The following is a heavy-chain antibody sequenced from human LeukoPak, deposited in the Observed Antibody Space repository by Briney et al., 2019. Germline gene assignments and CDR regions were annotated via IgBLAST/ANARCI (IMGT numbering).Heavy chain of an antibody. CDR3: APVGEYGGHNYFNY. J-gene: IGHJ4*02. Sequence: PGGSLRLSCTASGFTFGDHAMSWFRQAPGKGLEWVGFIRGKAYGGTTEYAASVRGRFTISRDDSKSIAYLQMNSLKTEDTAVYNCAPVGEYGGHNYFNYWGQGTLVTVSS. V-gene: IGHV3-49*03. CDR2: IRGKAYGGTT. D-gene: IGHD3-16*01. CDR1: GFTFGDHA.